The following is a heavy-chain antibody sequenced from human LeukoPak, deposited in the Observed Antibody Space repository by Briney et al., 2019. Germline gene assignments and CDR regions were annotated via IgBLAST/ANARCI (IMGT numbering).Heavy chain of an antibody. CDR1: GYTFTSYA. D-gene: IGHD2-2*01. CDR3: ARDFVWYVVVPAAHRFDY. Sequence: ASVKVSCKASGYTFTSYAMHWVRQAPGQRLEWMGWINAGNGNTKYSQKFQGRVTITRDTSTSTAYMELRSLRSDDTAVYYCARDFVWYVVVPAAHRFDYWGQGTLVTVSS. V-gene: IGHV1-3*01. CDR2: INAGNGNT. J-gene: IGHJ4*02.